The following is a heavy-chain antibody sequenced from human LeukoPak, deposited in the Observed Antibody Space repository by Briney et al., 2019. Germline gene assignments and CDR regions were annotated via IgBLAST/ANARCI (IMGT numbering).Heavy chain of an antibody. D-gene: IGHD5-12*01. Sequence: GGSLRLSCAASGFTFSNAWMSWVRQPPGKGLGWVGRIKSKTDGGTTDYAAPVKGRFTISRDDSKNTLYLQMNSLKTEDTAVYYCTTGWMHQMPFNRYNWFDPWGQGTLVTVSS. V-gene: IGHV3-15*01. CDR2: IKSKTDGGTT. CDR3: TTGWMHQMPFNRYNWFDP. J-gene: IGHJ5*02. CDR1: GFTFSNAW.